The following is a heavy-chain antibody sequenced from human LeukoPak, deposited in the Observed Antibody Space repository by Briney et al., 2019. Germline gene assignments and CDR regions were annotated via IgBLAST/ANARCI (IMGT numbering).Heavy chain of an antibody. V-gene: IGHV4-34*01. Sequence: SETLSLTCAVYGGSFSGYYWSWIRQPPGKGLEWIGEINHSGSTNYDPSLKSRVTISVDTSKNQFSLKLSSVTAADTAVYYCARTVRFLEWSKPDAFDIWGQGTMVTVSS. J-gene: IGHJ3*02. CDR3: ARTVRFLEWSKPDAFDI. D-gene: IGHD3-3*01. CDR2: INHSGST. CDR1: GGSFSGYY.